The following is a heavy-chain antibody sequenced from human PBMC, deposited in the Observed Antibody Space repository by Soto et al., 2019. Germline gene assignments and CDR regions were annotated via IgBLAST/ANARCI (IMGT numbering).Heavy chain of an antibody. J-gene: IGHJ3*02. Sequence: QITLKESGPTLVKPTQTLTLTCTASGFSLSASGVSVGWIRQPPGKALEWLALIYWDDDDRYNSTLRRRLTITKAPSKDKVFLIINNMEPVDTATYYCAHGRDNLWSLYYSAFDMWGQGTEVTVSS. D-gene: IGHD3-3*01. CDR1: GFSLSASGVS. CDR3: AHGRDNLWSLYYSAFDM. CDR2: IYWDDDD. V-gene: IGHV2-5*02.